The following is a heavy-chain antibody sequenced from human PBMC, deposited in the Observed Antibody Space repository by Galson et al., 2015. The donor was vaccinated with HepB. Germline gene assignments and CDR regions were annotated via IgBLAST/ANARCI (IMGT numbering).Heavy chain of an antibody. CDR1: GFSFISYS. Sequence: SLRLSCAASGFSFISYSMNWVHQAPGKGLEWVSYISSSTTTIYYADSVKGRFTISRDNAKNSLFLQINSLRAEDTAVYYCARDRCSGGSCFHEYWGQGTLVTVSS. V-gene: IGHV3-48*04. J-gene: IGHJ4*02. CDR2: ISSSTTTI. CDR3: ARDRCSGGSCFHEY. D-gene: IGHD2-15*01.